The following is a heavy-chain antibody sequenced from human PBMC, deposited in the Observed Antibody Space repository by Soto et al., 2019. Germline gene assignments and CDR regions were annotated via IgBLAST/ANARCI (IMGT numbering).Heavy chain of an antibody. Sequence: LRLSCAASGFTFSSHAMNWVRQSPGKGLEWVALIWNAGNNKYYTDAGSVKGRFTISRDNSRNTLYLEMNSVRADDTAVYYCARGPDYSNFGYFDYWGQGTLVTVSS. CDR2: IWNAGNNK. J-gene: IGHJ4*02. D-gene: IGHD4-4*01. V-gene: IGHV3-33*01. CDR1: GFTFSSHA. CDR3: ARGPDYSNFGYFDY.